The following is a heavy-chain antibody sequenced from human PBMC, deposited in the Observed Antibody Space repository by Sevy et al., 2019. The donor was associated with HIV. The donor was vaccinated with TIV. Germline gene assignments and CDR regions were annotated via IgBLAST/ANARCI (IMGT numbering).Heavy chain of an antibody. D-gene: IGHD2-15*01. CDR1: GFTFSTYG. J-gene: IGHJ1*01. V-gene: IGHV3-30*18. CDR3: AKDRDIVIVVGATALRQ. CDR2: ISYDGPHK. Sequence: GGSLRLSCAASGFTFSTYGMHWVRQAPGKGLEWVTVISYDGPHKYYAESVKGRFTISRDNSKNKRDLQMNSLRAEDTAVYYCAKDRDIVIVVGATALRQWGQGTLVTVSS.